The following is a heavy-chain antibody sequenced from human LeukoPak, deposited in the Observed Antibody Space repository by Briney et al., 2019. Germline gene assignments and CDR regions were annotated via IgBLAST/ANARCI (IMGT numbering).Heavy chain of an antibody. V-gene: IGHV1-8*01. CDR2: MNPNSGNT. CDR3: ASTLLWFGELIWYFDY. J-gene: IGHJ4*02. Sequence: ASVKVSCKASGYTFTSYDINWVRQATGQGLEWMGWMNPNSGNTGYAQKFQGRVTMTRNTSISTAYMELSSLRSEDTAVYYCASTLLWFGELIWYFDYWGQGTLVTVSS. CDR1: GYTFTSYD. D-gene: IGHD3-10*01.